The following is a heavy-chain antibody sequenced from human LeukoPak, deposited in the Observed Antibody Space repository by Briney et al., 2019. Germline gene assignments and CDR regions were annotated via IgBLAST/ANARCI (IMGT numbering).Heavy chain of an antibody. V-gene: IGHV3-21*04. Sequence: PGGSLRLSCAASGFTFSSYSMNWVRQAPGKGLEWVSSISSSSSYIYYADSVKGRFTISRDNAKNSLYLQMNSLRAEDTALYYCAKDWSVVANPPLFDYWGQGTLVTVSS. CDR1: GFTFSSYS. D-gene: IGHD2-15*01. CDR2: ISSSSSYI. J-gene: IGHJ4*02. CDR3: AKDWSVVANPPLFDY.